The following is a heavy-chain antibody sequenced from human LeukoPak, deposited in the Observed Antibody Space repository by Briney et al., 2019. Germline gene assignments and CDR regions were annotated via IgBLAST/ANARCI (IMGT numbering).Heavy chain of an antibody. CDR3: ARCPPYYGMDV. V-gene: IGHV3-30*03. J-gene: IGHJ6*02. CDR1: GFTFSSYG. Sequence: GGSLRLSCAASGFTFSSYGMHWVRQAPGKGLEWVAVISYDGSNKYYADSVKGRFTISRDNSKNTLYLQMNSLRAEDTAVYYCARCPPYYGMDVWGQGTTVTVSS. CDR2: ISYDGSNK.